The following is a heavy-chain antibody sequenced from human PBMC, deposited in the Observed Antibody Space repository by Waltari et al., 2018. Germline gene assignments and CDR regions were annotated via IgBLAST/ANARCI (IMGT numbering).Heavy chain of an antibody. V-gene: IGHV4-4*02. CDR3: ARDRGRGLYLDS. Sequence: QLQLQESGPGLVKPSGTLSLTFAVSGVSMTTTDFWSWVRQPPGKGLEWIGQIHRSGRTNYNPSFASRVSMSIDTSNNHFSLMVTSATAADTAVYYCARDRGRGLYLDSWGQGTLVTVSP. CDR2: IHRSGRT. D-gene: IGHD2-15*01. CDR1: GVSMTTTDF. J-gene: IGHJ4*02.